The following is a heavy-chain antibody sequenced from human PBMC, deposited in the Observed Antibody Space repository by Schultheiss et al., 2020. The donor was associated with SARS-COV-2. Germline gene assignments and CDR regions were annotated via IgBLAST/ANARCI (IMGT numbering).Heavy chain of an antibody. CDR2: IYSGGST. CDR1: GFTFSSYA. J-gene: IGHJ4*02. Sequence: GGSLRLSCAASGFTFSSYAMTWVRQAPGKGLEWVSVIYSGGSTYYADSVKGRFTISRDNSKNTLYLQMNSLRAEDTAVYYCARDRDYDLFDYWGQGTLVTVSS. D-gene: IGHD4-17*01. CDR3: ARDRDYDLFDY. V-gene: IGHV3-23*03.